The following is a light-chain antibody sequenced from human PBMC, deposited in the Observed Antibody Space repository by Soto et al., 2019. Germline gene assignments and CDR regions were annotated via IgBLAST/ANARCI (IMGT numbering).Light chain of an antibody. V-gene: IGKV3-15*01. Sequence: EIVMTQSPATLSVSPGERATLSCRASQSVSSNLAWYQQKPGQAPRLLIYGASTRATGIPARFSGSGSGTEFTITISSLQSEDFAVYYCQQYNNWLETFGQGTKVVIK. CDR1: QSVSSN. CDR2: GAS. J-gene: IGKJ1*01. CDR3: QQYNNWLET.